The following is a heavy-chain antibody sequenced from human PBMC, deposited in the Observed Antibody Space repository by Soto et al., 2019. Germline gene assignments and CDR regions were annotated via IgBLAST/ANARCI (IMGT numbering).Heavy chain of an antibody. Sequence: SETLSLTCAVEGGSFSGYYWSWIRQPPGKGLEWIGEINHSGSTNYNPSLKSRVTISVDTSKNQFSLKLSSVTAADTAVYYCARGRLELRSQDFDYWGQGTLVTVSS. J-gene: IGHJ4*02. CDR2: INHSGST. D-gene: IGHD1-7*01. CDR1: GGSFSGYY. CDR3: ARGRLELRSQDFDY. V-gene: IGHV4-34*01.